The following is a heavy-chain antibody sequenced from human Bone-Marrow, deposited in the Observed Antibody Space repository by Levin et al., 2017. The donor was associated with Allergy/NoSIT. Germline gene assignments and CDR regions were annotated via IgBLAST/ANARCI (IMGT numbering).Heavy chain of an antibody. V-gene: IGHV4-31*03. Sequence: SETLSLTCTVSGGSISSGGYYWSWIRQHPGKGLEWIGHIYYSGSTYSNPSLKSRVPLSGDTSTNQFSLRLNSVTAAATALYYCARGRYGRGIPYYFDYWGQGTRVTVSS. CDR3: ARGRYGRGIPYYFDY. CDR2: IYYSGST. D-gene: IGHD3-9*01. J-gene: IGHJ4*02. CDR1: GGSISSGGYY.